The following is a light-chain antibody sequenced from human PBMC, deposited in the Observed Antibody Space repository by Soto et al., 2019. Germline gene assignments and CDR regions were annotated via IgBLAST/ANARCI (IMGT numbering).Light chain of an antibody. CDR2: GAS. CDR1: QSVSSRF. Sequence: SGFVQTPGTLSLSPGGRATLSRRASQSVSSRFLAWYQQKPGQAPRLLMYGASSRATGIPDRFSGTGSGTDFTLTISRLEPEDFAVYYCQQYGSSPYTFGLGTRLEIK. CDR3: QQYGSSPYT. J-gene: IGKJ5*01. V-gene: IGKV3-20*01.